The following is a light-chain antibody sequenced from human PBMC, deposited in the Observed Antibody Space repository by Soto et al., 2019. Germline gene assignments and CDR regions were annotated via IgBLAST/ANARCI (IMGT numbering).Light chain of an antibody. Sequence: NFMLTQPHSVSESPGKTVTISCTRSGGSIASGYVQWYRQRPGSAPTTVIYEDNQRPSGVPDRFSGSIDSSSNSASHTISGLQTEDEADYYCQSYHSSYPYVFGTGTKLTVL. CDR3: QSYHSSYPYV. CDR2: EDN. V-gene: IGLV6-57*03. CDR1: GGSIASGY. J-gene: IGLJ1*01.